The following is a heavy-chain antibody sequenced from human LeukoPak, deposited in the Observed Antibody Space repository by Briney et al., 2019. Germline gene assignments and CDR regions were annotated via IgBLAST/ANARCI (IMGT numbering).Heavy chain of an antibody. D-gene: IGHD6-13*01. J-gene: IGHJ4*02. V-gene: IGHV4-34*01. CDR1: GGSFSGYY. CDR2: INHSGST. CDR3: ARGLGRRYSSSWYGGSWDY. Sequence: SETLSLTCAIYGGSFSGYYWSWIRQPPGRGREWIGEINHSGSTNYNPSLKSRVTISVDTSKNQFSLKLSSVTAADTAVYYCARGLGRRYSSSWYGGSWDYWGQGTMVTVSS.